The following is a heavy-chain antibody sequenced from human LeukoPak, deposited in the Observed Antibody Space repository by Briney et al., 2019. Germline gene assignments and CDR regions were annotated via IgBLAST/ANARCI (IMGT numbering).Heavy chain of an antibody. J-gene: IGHJ3*02. CDR2: ISSSSDYI. CDR1: GFTFSSYS. CDR3: AREEGGAGLYGFDI. D-gene: IGHD1-26*01. Sequence: GGSLRLSCAASGFTFSSYSMNWVRQAPGKGLEWVSSISSSSDYIYYADSLKGRFTISRDNAKNSLYLQMNSLRAEDTAAYYCAREEGGAGLYGFDIWGQGTMVTVSS. V-gene: IGHV3-21*01.